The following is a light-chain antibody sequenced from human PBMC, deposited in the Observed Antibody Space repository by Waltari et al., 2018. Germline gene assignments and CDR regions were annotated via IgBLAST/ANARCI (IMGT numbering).Light chain of an antibody. Sequence: QSALTQPPSASGSPGQSVTIPCTGTSSDVGGYNYVSWYQQHPGKAPKLMIYEVSKRPSGVPDRFSGSKSGNKAYLTVSGLQAEDEADYYCSSYAGSNNWVFGGGTKLTVL. CDR1: SSDVGGYNY. V-gene: IGLV2-8*01. J-gene: IGLJ3*02. CDR2: EVS. CDR3: SSYAGSNNWV.